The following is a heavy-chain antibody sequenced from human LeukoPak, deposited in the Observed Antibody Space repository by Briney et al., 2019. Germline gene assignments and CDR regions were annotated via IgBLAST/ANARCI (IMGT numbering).Heavy chain of an antibody. V-gene: IGHV3-30-3*02. CDR1: GFTFSNSA. Sequence: PGGSLRLSCAASGFTFSNSAMHWVRQAPGKGLEWVAFISYDGNKKYYADSVKGRFTISRDNSKNTLFLQMNSLRAEDTAVYFCANDAAQQQLSNLFYGVDVWGQGTTVTVSS. J-gene: IGHJ6*02. D-gene: IGHD6-13*01. CDR2: ISYDGNKK. CDR3: ANDAAQQQLSNLFYGVDV.